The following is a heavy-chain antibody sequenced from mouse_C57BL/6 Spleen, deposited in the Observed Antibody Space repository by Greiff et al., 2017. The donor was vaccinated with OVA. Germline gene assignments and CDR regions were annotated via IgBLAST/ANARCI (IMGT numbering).Heavy chain of an antibody. Sequence: QVQLQQPGAELVKPGASVKMSCKASGYTFTSYWITWVKQRPGQGLEWIGDIYPGSGSTNYNEKFKSKATLTVETSSSTAYMQLSSLTSEDSAVYYCARGDLFYAMGYWGQGASVTVSS. J-gene: IGHJ4*01. CDR2: IYPGSGST. CDR3: ARGDLFYAMGY. V-gene: IGHV1-55*01. CDR1: GYTFTSYW. D-gene: IGHD6-2*01.